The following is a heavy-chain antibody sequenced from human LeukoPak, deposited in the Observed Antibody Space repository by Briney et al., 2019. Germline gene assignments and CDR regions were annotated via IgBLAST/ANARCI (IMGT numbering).Heavy chain of an antibody. CDR2: IYTSGST. D-gene: IGHD6-13*01. CDR1: GGSISSYY. V-gene: IGHV4-4*07. Sequence: PSETLSLTCTVSGGSISSYYWSWIRQPAGKGLEWIGRIYTSGSTNYNPSLKSRVTMSVDTSKNQFSLKLSSVTAADTAVYYCARSRYSSSFYWYFDLWGRGTLVTVSS. J-gene: IGHJ2*01. CDR3: ARSRYSSSFYWYFDL.